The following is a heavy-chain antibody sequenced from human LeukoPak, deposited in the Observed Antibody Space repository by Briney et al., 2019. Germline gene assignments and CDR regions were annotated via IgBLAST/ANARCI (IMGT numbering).Heavy chain of an antibody. V-gene: IGHV3-23*01. Sequence: GGSLRLSCAASGFTFSSYGMSWVRQAPGKGLEWVSAISGSGGSTYYADSVKGRFTISRDNSKNTLYLQMNSLRAEDTAVYYCATRVGGYCSSTSCYAPYYYYMDVWGKGTTVTISS. CDR3: ATRVGGYCSSTSCYAPYYYYMDV. D-gene: IGHD2-2*01. CDR2: ISGSGGST. J-gene: IGHJ6*03. CDR1: GFTFSSYG.